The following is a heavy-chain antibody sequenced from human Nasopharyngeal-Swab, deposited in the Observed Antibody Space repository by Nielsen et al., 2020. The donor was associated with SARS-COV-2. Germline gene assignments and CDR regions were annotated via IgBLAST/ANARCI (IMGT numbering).Heavy chain of an antibody. Sequence: GSLKISCAASGFTFSSYSMNWVRQAPGKGLEWVSSISSSSSYIYYADSVKGRFTISRDNAKNSLYLQMNSLRAEDTAVYYCARADSSSWYFDYWGQGTLVTVSS. V-gene: IGHV3-21*01. CDR1: GFTFSSYS. J-gene: IGHJ4*02. CDR2: ISSSSSYI. CDR3: ARADSSSWYFDY. D-gene: IGHD6-13*01.